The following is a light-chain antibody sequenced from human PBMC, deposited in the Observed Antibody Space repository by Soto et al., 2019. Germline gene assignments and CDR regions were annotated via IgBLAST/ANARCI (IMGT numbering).Light chain of an antibody. CDR3: LLYYGGAQV. Sequence: QTVVTQEPSLTVSPGGTVTLTCASSTGVVTSDYYPNWFQQKPGQAPRALIYNTSNKHSWTPARFSGSLLGGKAALTLSGVQPEDEAEYYCLLYYGGAQVFGGGTQLTVL. J-gene: IGLJ3*02. V-gene: IGLV7-43*01. CDR2: NTS. CDR1: TGVVTSDYY.